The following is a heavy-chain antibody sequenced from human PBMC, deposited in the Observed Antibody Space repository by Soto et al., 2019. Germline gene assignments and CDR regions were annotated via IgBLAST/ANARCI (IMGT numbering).Heavy chain of an antibody. CDR3: ATQTNLFCVVVAAAMSEYYYYYMDV. V-gene: IGHV4-39*01. Sequence: SETLSLTCAVSGGSISSSSYYWGWIRQPPGKGLEWIRSIYYSGSTYYNPSLKSRVTISVDTSKNQFSLKLSSVTAADTAVYYCATQTNLFCVVVAAAMSEYYYYYMDVWGKGTTVTVSS. CDR2: IYYSGST. D-gene: IGHD2-2*01. CDR1: GGSISSSSYY. J-gene: IGHJ6*03.